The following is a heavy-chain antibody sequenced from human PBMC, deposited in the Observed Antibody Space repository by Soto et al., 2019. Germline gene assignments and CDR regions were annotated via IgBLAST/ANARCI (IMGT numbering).Heavy chain of an antibody. Sequence: SETLSLTCTVSGGPIRSYYWTWIRQPPGKGLEWLAYIFYSGSTFYNPSLKSRVTISIHTSKSQFSLQLTSVTAADTAVYYCARGAADTAMVDSWGQGTLVTVSS. J-gene: IGHJ4*02. CDR3: ARGAADTAMVDS. CDR2: IFYSGST. D-gene: IGHD5-18*01. V-gene: IGHV4-59*01. CDR1: GGPIRSYY.